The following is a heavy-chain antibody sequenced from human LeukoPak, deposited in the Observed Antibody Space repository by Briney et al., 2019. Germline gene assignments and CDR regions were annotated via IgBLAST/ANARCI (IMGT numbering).Heavy chain of an antibody. D-gene: IGHD5-12*01. J-gene: IGHJ4*02. CDR3: ARYTHIVATIGSLDY. CDR1: GYTFTSYG. CDR2: ISAYNGNT. V-gene: IGHV1-18*01. Sequence: ASVKVSCKASGYTFTSYGISWVRQAPGQGLEWMGWISAYNGNTNYAQKFQGRVTITADKSTSTAYMELSSLRSEDTAVYYCARYTHIVATIGSLDYWGQGTLVTVSS.